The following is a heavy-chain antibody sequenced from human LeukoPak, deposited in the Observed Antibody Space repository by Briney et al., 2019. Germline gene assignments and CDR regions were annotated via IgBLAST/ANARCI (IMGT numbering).Heavy chain of an antibody. V-gene: IGHV1-2*02. J-gene: IGHJ4*02. CDR2: LHPNSGGT. CDR1: GGTFSSYA. D-gene: IGHD3-10*01. CDR3: ARWQEGSGTYYIDY. Sequence: ASVKVSCKASGGTFSSYAISWVRQAPGQGLEWMGWLHPNSGGTNYAQKFQGRITLTRDTSISTAYMELSSLTSDDTAVYFCARWQEGSGTYYIDYWGQGTLVTVSS.